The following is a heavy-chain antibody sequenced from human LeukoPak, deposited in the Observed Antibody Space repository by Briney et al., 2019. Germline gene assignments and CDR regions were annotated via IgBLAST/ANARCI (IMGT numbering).Heavy chain of an antibody. D-gene: IGHD3-22*01. CDR3: ARDKVDYYDNSGYYLDAFDV. J-gene: IGHJ3*01. Sequence: GGSLRLSCAASGFTFSSYAMHWVRQAPGKGLEWVTVISYDGSNKFYADSVKGRFTISRGNSKNTLYLQMNSLRAEDTAVYYCARDKVDYYDNSGYYLDAFDVWGQGTMVTVSS. CDR1: GFTFSSYA. V-gene: IGHV3-30-3*01. CDR2: ISYDGSNK.